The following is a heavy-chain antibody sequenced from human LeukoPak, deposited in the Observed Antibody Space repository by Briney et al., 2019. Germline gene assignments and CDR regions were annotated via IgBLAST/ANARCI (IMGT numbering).Heavy chain of an antibody. V-gene: IGHV4-34*01. CDR2: INHSGST. J-gene: IGHJ4*02. Sequence: PSETLSLTWAVYGGSFSGYYWSWIRQPPGKGLEWIGEINHSGSTNYNPSLKSRVTISVDTSKNQFSLKLSSVTAADTAVYYCARDNSRFDYWGQGTLVTVSS. CDR3: ARDNSRFDY. CDR1: GGSFSGYY. D-gene: IGHD1-1*01.